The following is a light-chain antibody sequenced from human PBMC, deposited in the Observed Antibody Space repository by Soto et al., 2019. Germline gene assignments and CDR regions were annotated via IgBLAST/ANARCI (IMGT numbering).Light chain of an antibody. J-gene: IGKJ5*01. Sequence: EIVMTQSPATLSVSPGEGATLSCRASQSLSTNLAWYQQKPGQAPRLLIYGASTRATGIPARFSGSGYGTQFTLTISSLQSEDFAVYYCQQYNNWPPTFGRGTRLEIK. CDR1: QSLSTN. CDR2: GAS. CDR3: QQYNNWPPT. V-gene: IGKV3-15*01.